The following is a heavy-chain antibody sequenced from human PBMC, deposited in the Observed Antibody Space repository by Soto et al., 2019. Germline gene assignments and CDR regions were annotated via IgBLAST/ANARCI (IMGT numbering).Heavy chain of an antibody. CDR1: GFTFSSFE. CDR2: ISTSGSTI. CDR3: ARGLTGYSYGVDY. V-gene: IGHV3-48*03. J-gene: IGHJ4*02. D-gene: IGHD5-18*01. Sequence: GGSLRLSCAASGFTFSSFEMNWVRQAPGKGLEWVSYISTSGSTIYYADSVKGRFTISRDNAKNSLYLQMNSLRAEDTAVYYCARGLTGYSYGVDYWGQGTLVTVPS.